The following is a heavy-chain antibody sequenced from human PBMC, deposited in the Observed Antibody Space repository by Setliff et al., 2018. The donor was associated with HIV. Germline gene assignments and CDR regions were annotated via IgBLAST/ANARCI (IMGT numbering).Heavy chain of an antibody. Sequence: ASVKVSCKASGYTFTNYYLHWVRQAPGEGLEWMGGFDPEDGETIYAEKFQGRVTMTEDTSTDTAYMELRSLRSEDTAVYYCATDHSEELVFDCWGQGTLVTVSS. V-gene: IGHV1-24*01. CDR1: GYTFTNYY. D-gene: IGHD6-13*01. CDR3: ATDHSEELVFDC. CDR2: FDPEDGET. J-gene: IGHJ4*02.